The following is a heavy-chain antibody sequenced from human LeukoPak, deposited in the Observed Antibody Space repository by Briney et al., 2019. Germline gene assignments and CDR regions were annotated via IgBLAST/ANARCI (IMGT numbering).Heavy chain of an antibody. D-gene: IGHD6-13*01. Sequence: GRSLRLSCAASGFTFDDYAMHWVRQAPGKGLVWVSRINSDGISTRYADSVKGRFTISRDNAKNTLYLQMNSLRAEDTAIYYCARAGGQLDFDYWGQGTLVTVSS. CDR1: GFTFDDYA. J-gene: IGHJ4*02. V-gene: IGHV3-74*01. CDR2: INSDGIST. CDR3: ARAGGQLDFDY.